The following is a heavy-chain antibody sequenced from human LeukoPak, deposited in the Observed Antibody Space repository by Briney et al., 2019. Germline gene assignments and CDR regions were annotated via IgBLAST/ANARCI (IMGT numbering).Heavy chain of an antibody. J-gene: IGHJ5*02. CDR2: ISSSSSYI. D-gene: IGHD3-22*01. CDR3: ARVNPLNYYDSSGA. CDR1: GFTFSSYS. Sequence: GGSLRLSCAASGFTFSSYSMNWVRQAPGKGLEWVSSISSSSSYIYYADSVKGRFTISRDNAKNSLYLQMNSLRDEDTAVYYCARVNPLNYYDSSGAWGQGTLVTVSS. V-gene: IGHV3-21*01.